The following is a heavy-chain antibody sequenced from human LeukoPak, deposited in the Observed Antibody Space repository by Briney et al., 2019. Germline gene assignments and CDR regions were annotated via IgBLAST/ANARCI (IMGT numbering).Heavy chain of an antibody. CDR3: ARNSSGFAFDI. CDR1: GGSFRGYY. V-gene: IGHV4-34*01. J-gene: IGHJ3*02. Sequence: AETLSLTFAVYGGSFRGYYWRGMRPPPAKGLKWIGEINHSGTTTYNPSLKSRSTISLDTSMKKFTLKMSSVTAADTAVYYCARNSSGFAFDIWGKGTMVTVSS. CDR2: INHSGTT. D-gene: IGHD6-25*01.